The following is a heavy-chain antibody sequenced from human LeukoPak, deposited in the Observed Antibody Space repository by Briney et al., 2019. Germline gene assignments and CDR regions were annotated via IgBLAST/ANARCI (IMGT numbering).Heavy chain of an antibody. CDR2: INSDARNT. V-gene: IGHV3-74*01. Sequence: GGSLRLSCAASGFTFSSYWMYWVRQAPGKGLVWVSRINSDARNTNYADSVQGRFTISRDNAKSTLYLQMNSLRVEDTAVYYCASGIGVGDSFDIWGQGTMVTVSS. J-gene: IGHJ3*02. D-gene: IGHD3-3*01. CDR3: ASGIGVGDSFDI. CDR1: GFTFSSYW.